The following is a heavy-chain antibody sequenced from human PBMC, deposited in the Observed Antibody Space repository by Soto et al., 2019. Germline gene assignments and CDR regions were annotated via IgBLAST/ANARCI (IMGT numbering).Heavy chain of an antibody. V-gene: IGHV3-48*03. Sequence: EVQLVESGGGLVQPGGSLRLSCAASGFTFSSYEMNWVRQAPGKGLEWVSYISSSGSTIYYADSVKGRFTISRDNAKNSLCLKMNSLGAGDPAVYYCARGQYGSGGGYFDYWGQETLVTVSS. CDR3: ARGQYGSGGGYFDY. J-gene: IGHJ4*02. CDR1: GFTFSSYE. D-gene: IGHD6-19*01. CDR2: ISSSGSTI.